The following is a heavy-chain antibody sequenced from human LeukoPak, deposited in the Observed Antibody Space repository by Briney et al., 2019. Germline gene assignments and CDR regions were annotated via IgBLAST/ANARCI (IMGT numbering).Heavy chain of an antibody. D-gene: IGHD3-10*01. J-gene: IGHJ3*02. CDR1: GYTFTDYY. CDR3: ARDRRSHYYGSGNYYPDVFDI. CDR2: INPNSGGT. Sequence: ASVKVSCKASGYTFTDYYMHWVRQAPGQGLEWMGWINPNSGGTNYAQKFQGWVTITRDTSISTAYMELSRLTSDDTAVYYCARDRRSHYYGSGNYYPDVFDIWGQGTMVTVSS. V-gene: IGHV1-2*04.